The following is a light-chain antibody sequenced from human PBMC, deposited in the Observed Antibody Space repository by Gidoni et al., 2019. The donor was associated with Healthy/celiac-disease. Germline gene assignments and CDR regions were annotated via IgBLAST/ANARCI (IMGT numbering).Light chain of an antibody. Sequence: DIQMNQSPSSLSASVGDRVTITCQASQDISNYLNWYQQKPGKAPKLLIYDASNLETGVPSRFSGSGSGTDFTFTISSLQPEDIATYYCQQYDNLPRFXXXPGTKVDIK. CDR2: DAS. CDR3: QQYDNLPRFX. J-gene: IGKJ3*01. CDR1: QDISNY. V-gene: IGKV1-33*01.